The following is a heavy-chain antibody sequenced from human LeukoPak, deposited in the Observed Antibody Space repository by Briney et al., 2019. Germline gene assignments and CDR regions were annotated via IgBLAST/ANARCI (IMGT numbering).Heavy chain of an antibody. V-gene: IGHV4-39*01. Sequence: SDTLSLTCTVSGGSISSSSYYWGWIRQPPGKGLEWIGSIYYSGSTYYNPSLKSRVTISVDTSKNQFSLKLSSVTAADTAVYYCARHRVSVAAFFDYWGQGTLVTVSS. CDR1: GGSISSSSYY. J-gene: IGHJ4*02. CDR3: ARHRVSVAAFFDY. CDR2: IYYSGST. D-gene: IGHD2-15*01.